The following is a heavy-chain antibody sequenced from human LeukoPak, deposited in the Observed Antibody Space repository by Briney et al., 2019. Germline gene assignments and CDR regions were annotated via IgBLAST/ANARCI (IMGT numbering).Heavy chain of an antibody. CDR3: ARDTHIVVVTAVSSDY. D-gene: IGHD2-21*02. CDR2: INPNSGGT. J-gene: IGHJ4*02. CDR1: GYTFTGYY. V-gene: IGHV1-2*06. Sequence: ASVKVSCKASGYTFTGYYMHWVRQAPGQGLEWMGRINPNSGGTNYAQKFQGRVTMTRDTSISTAYMEPSRLRSDDTAVYYCARDTHIVVVTAVSSDYWGQGTLVTVSS.